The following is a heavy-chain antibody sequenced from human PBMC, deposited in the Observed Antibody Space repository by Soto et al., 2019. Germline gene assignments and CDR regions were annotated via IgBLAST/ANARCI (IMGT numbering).Heavy chain of an antibody. Sequence: QVQLQESGPGLLRPSETLSLTCTVSGGSVRSASFYWSWVRQPPGKGLEYIGYAYYSDNTNYNPSLQSRVTISLDTSRNQSSLKLTPVTAADTAIYYCARVDYTSYYYGGHWFDSWGQGTLVIVSS. CDR2: AYYSDNT. D-gene: IGHD3-10*01. V-gene: IGHV4-61*01. CDR1: GGSVRSASFY. J-gene: IGHJ5*01. CDR3: ARVDYTSYYYGGHWFDS.